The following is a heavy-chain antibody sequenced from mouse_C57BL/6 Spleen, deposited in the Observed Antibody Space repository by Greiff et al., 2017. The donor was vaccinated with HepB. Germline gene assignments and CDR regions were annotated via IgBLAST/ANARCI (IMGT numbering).Heavy chain of an antibody. V-gene: IGHV1-26*01. CDR3: ARGGFYGNYGFAY. D-gene: IGHD2-1*01. CDR1: GYTFTDYY. J-gene: IGHJ3*01. CDR2: INPNNGGT. Sequence: EVKLQQSGPELVKPGASVKISCKASGYTFTDYYMNWVKQSHGKSLEWIGDINPNNGGTSYNQKFKGKATLTVDKSSSTAYMELRSLTSEDSAVYYCARGGFYGNYGFAYWGQGTLVTVSA.